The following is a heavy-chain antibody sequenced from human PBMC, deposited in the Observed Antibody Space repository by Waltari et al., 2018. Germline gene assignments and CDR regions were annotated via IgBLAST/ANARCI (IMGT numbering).Heavy chain of an antibody. J-gene: IGHJ4*02. D-gene: IGHD6-13*01. Sequence: QVTLRESGPALVKPTQTLTLTCTISGFSLSTSGMCVSWIRQPPGKALEWLARIDWDDDKYYSTSLKTRLTISKDTSKNQVVLTMTNMDPVDTATYYCARIDWAAAGTVRYFDYWGQGTLVTVSS. V-gene: IGHV2-70*15. CDR1: GFSLSTSGMC. CDR2: IDWDDDK. CDR3: ARIDWAAAGTVRYFDY.